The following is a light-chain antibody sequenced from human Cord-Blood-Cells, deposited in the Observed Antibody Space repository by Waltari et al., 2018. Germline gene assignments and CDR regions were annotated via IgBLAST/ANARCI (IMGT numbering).Light chain of an antibody. J-gene: IGLJ2*01. V-gene: IGLV2-14*01. CDR1: SSYVGGYNY. CDR3: SSYTSSSTVV. Sequence: QSALTQPASVSVSPGQSITISCTGTSSYVGGYNYVSWYQQHPGKAPKLMIYDVSNRPSGVSNRFSGSKSGNTASLTISGLQAEDEADYYCSSYTSSSTVVFGGGTKLTVL. CDR2: DVS.